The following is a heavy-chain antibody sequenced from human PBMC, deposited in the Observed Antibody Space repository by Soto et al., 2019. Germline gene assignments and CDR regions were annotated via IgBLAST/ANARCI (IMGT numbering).Heavy chain of an antibody. D-gene: IGHD1-26*01. CDR2: MNPNSGNT. CDR1: GYTFTSYA. Sequence: ASVKVSCKASGYTFTSYAINWVRQAPGQGLEWMGWMNPNSGNTGYAQKFQGRVTMTRNTSISTAYMELSSLRSEDTAVYYCARTRDRYSVSYWSLPMANLFDPWGQGTLVTVSS. V-gene: IGHV1-8*01. J-gene: IGHJ5*02. CDR3: ARTRDRYSVSYWSLPMANLFDP.